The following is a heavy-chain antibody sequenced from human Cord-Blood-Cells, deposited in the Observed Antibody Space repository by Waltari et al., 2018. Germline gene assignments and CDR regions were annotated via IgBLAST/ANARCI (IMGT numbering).Heavy chain of an antibody. CDR3: ARVGRQLVATSGNP. D-gene: IGHD5-12*01. V-gene: IGHV4-34*01. J-gene: IGHJ5*02. CDR2: INHSGST. CDR1: GGSFSGYY. Sequence: QVQLQQWGAGLLKPSETLSLTCAVYGGSFSGYYWSWIRPPPGKGLEWIGEINHSGSTNYNPSLKSRVTISVDTSKNQFSLKLSSVTAADTAVYYCARVGRQLVATSGNPWGQGTLVTVSS.